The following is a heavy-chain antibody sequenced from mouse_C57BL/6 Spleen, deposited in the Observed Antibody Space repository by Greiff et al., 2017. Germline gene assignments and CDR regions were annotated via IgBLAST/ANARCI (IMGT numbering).Heavy chain of an antibody. Sequence: EVKLMESGGGLVKPGGSLKLSCAASGFTFSDYGMHWVRQAPEKGLEWVAYISSGSSTIYYADTVKGRFTISRDHAKNTLFLQMTSLRSEDTAMYYCARRDNLDYWGQGTTLTVSS. CDR1: GFTFSDYG. CDR2: ISSGSSTI. CDR3: ARRDNLDY. J-gene: IGHJ2*01. V-gene: IGHV5-17*01.